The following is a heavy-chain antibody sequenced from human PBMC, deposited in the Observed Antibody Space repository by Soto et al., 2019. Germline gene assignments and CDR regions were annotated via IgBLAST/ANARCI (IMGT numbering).Heavy chain of an antibody. J-gene: IGHJ4*02. V-gene: IGHV1-3*01. CDR2: INAGNGNT. Sequence: GASVKVSCKVSGYTLTELSMHWVRQAPGQRLEWMGWINAGNGNTKYSQKFQGRVTITRDTSASTAYMELSSLRSEDTAVYYCARPCGGDCYYFDYWGQGTLVTVSS. CDR1: GYTLTELS. D-gene: IGHD2-21*02. CDR3: ARPCGGDCYYFDY.